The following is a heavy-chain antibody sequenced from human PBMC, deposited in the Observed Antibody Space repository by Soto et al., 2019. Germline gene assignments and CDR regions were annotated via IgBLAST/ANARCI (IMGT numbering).Heavy chain of an antibody. CDR2: ISYDGSNQ. V-gene: IGHV3-30*18. Sequence: QPGGSLRLSCAGSGFTFNIYGMHWVRQAPDKGLEWVALISYDGSNQYYADSVKGRFTISRDNSKNTLFLQMNSLRADDTAVYYCAKDQASGQGSFDSWGQGTLVTVSS. J-gene: IGHJ4*02. CDR1: GFTFNIYG. CDR3: AKDQASGQGSFDS.